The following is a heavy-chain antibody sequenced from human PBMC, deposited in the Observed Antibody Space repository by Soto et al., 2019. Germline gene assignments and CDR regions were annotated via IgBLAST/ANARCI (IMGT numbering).Heavy chain of an antibody. J-gene: IGHJ4*02. V-gene: IGHV3-30*03. Sequence: SLRLSCAAPGIIFSSYGMHWVRQAPGKGLEWVAVISYDGSNKYYADSVKGRFTISRDNSKDTLYLHMNSLRDEDTAVYYCAREGYSPFDYWGQGTLVTVSS. CDR1: GIIFSSYG. CDR2: ISYDGSNK. CDR3: AREGYSPFDY. D-gene: IGHD4-4*01.